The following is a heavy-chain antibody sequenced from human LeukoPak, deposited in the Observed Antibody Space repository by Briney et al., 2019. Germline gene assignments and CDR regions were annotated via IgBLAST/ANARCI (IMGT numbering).Heavy chain of an antibody. V-gene: IGHV3-23*01. J-gene: IGHJ2*01. CDR3: AKDQGYSYGYGPWYFDL. CDR2: ISGSGGST. D-gene: IGHD5-18*01. CDR1: GFTFSSYA. Sequence: GSLRLSCAASGFTFSSYAMSWVRQAPGKGLEWVSAISGSGGSTYYADSVKGRFTISRDNSKNTLYLQMNSLRAEDTAVYYCAKDQGYSYGYGPWYFDLWGRGTLVTVSS.